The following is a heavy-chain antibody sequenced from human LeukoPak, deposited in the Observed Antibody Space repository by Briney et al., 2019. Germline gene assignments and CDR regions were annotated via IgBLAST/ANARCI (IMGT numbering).Heavy chain of an antibody. CDR2: IYYSGST. V-gene: IGHV4-39*07. CDR3: ARLLYSYGKYYFDY. CDR1: GGSISSSSYY. J-gene: IGHJ4*02. Sequence: PSETLSLTCTVSGGSISSSSYYWGWIRQPPGTGLEWIGSIYYSGSTYYNPSLKSRVTISVDTSKDQFSLKLNSVTAADTAVYYCARLLYSYGKYYFDYWGQGTLVTVSS. D-gene: IGHD5-18*01.